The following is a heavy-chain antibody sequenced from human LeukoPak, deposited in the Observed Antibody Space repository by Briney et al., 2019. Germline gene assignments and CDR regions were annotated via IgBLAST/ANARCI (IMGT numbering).Heavy chain of an antibody. CDR1: GFTFDDYA. CDR3: AKQSHGFDY. J-gene: IGHJ4*02. V-gene: IGHV3-9*01. Sequence: GRSLRLSCAASGFTFDDYAMHWVRQAPGKGLEWVSGIGWNSGSIGYADSVKGRFTISRDNAKNSLYLQMNSLRAEDTALYYCAKQSHGFDYWGQGTLVTVSS. CDR2: IGWNSGSI.